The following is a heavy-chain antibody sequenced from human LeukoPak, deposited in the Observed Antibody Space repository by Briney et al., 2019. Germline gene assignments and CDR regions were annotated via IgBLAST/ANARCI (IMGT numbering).Heavy chain of an antibody. J-gene: IGHJ4*02. D-gene: IGHD3-22*01. Sequence: SETLSLTCTVSGGSISSYYWSWIRQPPGKGLEWIGYIYYSGSTNYNPSLKSRVTISVDTSKNQFSLKLSSVTAADTAVYYCARQEATYYYDSSGYYLSLAKARPRHYLDYWGQGTLVTVSS. V-gene: IGHV4-59*01. CDR2: IYYSGST. CDR1: GGSISSYY. CDR3: ARQEATYYYDSSGYYLSLAKARPRHYLDY.